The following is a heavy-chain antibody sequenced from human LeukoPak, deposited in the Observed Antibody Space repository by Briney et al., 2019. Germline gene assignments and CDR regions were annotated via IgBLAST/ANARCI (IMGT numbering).Heavy chain of an antibody. CDR2: ISAYNGNT. CDR1: GYTFTSYG. V-gene: IGHV1-18*01. CDR3: ARDMIVGASTFFDALDI. J-gene: IGHJ3*02. Sequence: ASVKVSCKASGYTFTSYGITWVRQAPGQGLEWMGWISAYNGNTNYAQKLQGRVTMTTDTSTSTAYMELRSLRSDDTALYYCARDMIVGASTFFDALDIWGQGTMVTVSS. D-gene: IGHD1-26*01.